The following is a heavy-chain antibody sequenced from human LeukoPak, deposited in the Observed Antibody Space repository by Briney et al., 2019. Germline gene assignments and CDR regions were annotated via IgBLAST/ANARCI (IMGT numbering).Heavy chain of an antibody. CDR1: GFTFSSYA. V-gene: IGHV3-30-3*01. J-gene: IGHJ4*02. CDR2: ISYDGSNK. CDR3: ASRSVAGTLSYFDY. Sequence: GGSLRLSCAASGFTFSSYAMHWVRQAPGKGLEWVAVISYDGSNKYYADSVKGRFTISTDNSKNTLYLQMNSLRAEDTAVYYCASRSVAGTLSYFDYWGQGTLVTVSS. D-gene: IGHD6-19*01.